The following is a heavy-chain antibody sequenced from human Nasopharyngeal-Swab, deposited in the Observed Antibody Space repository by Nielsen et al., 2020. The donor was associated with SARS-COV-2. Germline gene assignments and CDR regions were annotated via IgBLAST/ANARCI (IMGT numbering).Heavy chain of an antibody. Sequence: SETLSLTCAVSGGSISLLHFFLFFLPHPGKGLEWIGEIYHSGSTNYNPSLKSRVTISVDKSKNQFSLKLSSVTAADTAVYYCARVVRIRFLEWSRYYGMDVWGQGTTVTVSS. CDR1: GGSISLLHF. CDR3: ARVVRIRFLEWSRYYGMDV. J-gene: IGHJ6*02. CDR2: IYHSGST. D-gene: IGHD3-3*01. V-gene: IGHV4-4*02.